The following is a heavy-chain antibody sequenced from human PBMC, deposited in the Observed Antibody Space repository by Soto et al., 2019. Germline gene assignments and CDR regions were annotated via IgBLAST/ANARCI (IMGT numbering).Heavy chain of an antibody. CDR2: MNPNSGNT. J-gene: IGHJ3*01. V-gene: IGHV1-8*01. Sequence: ASVKVSCKASGYTFTSYDINWARQATGQGLEWMGWMNPNSGNTGYAQKFQGRVTMTGNTSISTAYMELSSLRSEDTAVYYCAILNYGSGSYYDWARGAWGQGTMVTVSS. CDR1: GYTFTSYD. D-gene: IGHD3-10*01. CDR3: AILNYGSGSYYDWARGA.